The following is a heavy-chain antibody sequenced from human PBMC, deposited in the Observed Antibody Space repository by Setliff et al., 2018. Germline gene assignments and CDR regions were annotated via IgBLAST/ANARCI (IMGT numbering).Heavy chain of an antibody. D-gene: IGHD3-22*01. CDR1: GLIFGNYA. Sequence: GGSLRLSCAASGLIFGNYAMNWVRQAPGKGLEWVSDINRNGGRIGYTDPMKGRFTISRGNAKNSLYLQMNSLGAEDTALYYCARAHRYFSDTTGYFYDQGRSAFDVWGQGTMVTVSS. CDR2: INRNGGRI. V-gene: IGHV3-20*04. J-gene: IGHJ3*01. CDR3: ARAHRYFSDTTGYFYDQGRSAFDV.